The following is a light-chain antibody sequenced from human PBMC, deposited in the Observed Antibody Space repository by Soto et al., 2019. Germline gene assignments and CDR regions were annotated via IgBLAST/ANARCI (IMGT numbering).Light chain of an antibody. CDR3: CSYAGSYTWV. CDR1: SSDVGGYNY. Sequence: QSALTQPRSVSGSPGQSVTLSCTGTSSDVGGYNYVSWYQQHPGKAPKLVIYDVSKRPSGVPDRFLGSKSGNTASLTISGLQAEDEADYFCCSYAGSYTWVFGGGTKVTVL. CDR2: DVS. V-gene: IGLV2-11*01. J-gene: IGLJ3*02.